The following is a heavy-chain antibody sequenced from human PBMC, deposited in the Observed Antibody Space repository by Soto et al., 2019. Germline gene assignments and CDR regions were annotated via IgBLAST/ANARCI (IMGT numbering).Heavy chain of an antibody. D-gene: IGHD5-12*01. CDR3: ERESGGATANLDYYYFYIDV. J-gene: IGHJ6*03. Sequence: QVQLVQSGAEVRKPGASVTVSCRTSGDTFSDYYINWVRQAPGQGLEWMGWINHNSGATNYAQKFRGWVTMTRDASIRTVDMQLSRLRSDDTAVYYCERESGGATANLDYYYFYIDVWGTGPTVSVSS. CDR2: INHNSGAT. CDR1: GDTFSDYY. V-gene: IGHV1-2*04.